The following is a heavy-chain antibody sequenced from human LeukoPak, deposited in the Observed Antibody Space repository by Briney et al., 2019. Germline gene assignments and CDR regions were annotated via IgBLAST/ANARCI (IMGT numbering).Heavy chain of an antibody. Sequence: VASVKVSRKASGYTFTDYYMHWVRQAPGQGLEWMGWINPNSGGRNYAQKFQGRVTLTRDTSISTAYMELSSLRSDDTAVYYCASSLISAAGTSFDSWGQGTLVTVSS. CDR1: GYTFTDYY. D-gene: IGHD6-13*01. J-gene: IGHJ4*02. CDR3: ASSLISAAGTSFDS. CDR2: INPNSGGR. V-gene: IGHV1-2*02.